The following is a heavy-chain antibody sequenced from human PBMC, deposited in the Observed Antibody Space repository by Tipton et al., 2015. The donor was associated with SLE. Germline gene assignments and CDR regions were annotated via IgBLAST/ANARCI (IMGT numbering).Heavy chain of an antibody. J-gene: IGHJ4*02. D-gene: IGHD2-8*01. CDR2: IYTSGST. CDR1: GGSISSSSYY. CDR3: ARHRGYFTVSDYIDY. V-gene: IGHV4-61*02. Sequence: TLSLTCTVSGGSISSSSYYWSWIRQPAGKGLEWIGRIYTSGSTNYNPSLKSRVTISVDTSKNQFSLKLSSVTAADTAVYYCARHRGYFTVSDYIDYWGQGTLVTVSS.